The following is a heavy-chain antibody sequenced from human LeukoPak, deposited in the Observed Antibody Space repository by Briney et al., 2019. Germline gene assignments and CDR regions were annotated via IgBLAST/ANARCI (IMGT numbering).Heavy chain of an antibody. CDR2: IIPFVGTP. D-gene: IGHD5-24*01. Sequence: SVKVSCKASGGAFSYYAINWVRQAPGQGLEWMGGIIPFVGTPDYAQKLQGRVSITTDESASIVYMELSSLKSEDTAVYYCAKGRDGYNPRLYFDSWGLGTQVIVSS. CDR1: GGAFSYYA. V-gene: IGHV1-69*05. J-gene: IGHJ4*02. CDR3: AKGRDGYNPRLYFDS.